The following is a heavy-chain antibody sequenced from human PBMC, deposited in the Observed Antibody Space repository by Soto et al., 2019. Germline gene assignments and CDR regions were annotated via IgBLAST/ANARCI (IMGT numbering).Heavy chain of an antibody. D-gene: IGHD6-6*01. Sequence: TSETLSLTCAVYGGSFSGYYWSWIRQPPGKGLEWIGEINHSGSTNYNPSLKSRVTISVNTSKNQFSLKLSSVTAADTAVYYCARLAARRYYYYYYMDVWGKGTTVT. J-gene: IGHJ6*03. CDR2: INHSGST. CDR1: GGSFSGYY. CDR3: ARLAARRYYYYYYMDV. V-gene: IGHV4-34*01.